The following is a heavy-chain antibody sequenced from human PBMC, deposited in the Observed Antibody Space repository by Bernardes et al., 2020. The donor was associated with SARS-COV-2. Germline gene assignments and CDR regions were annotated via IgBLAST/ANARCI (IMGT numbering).Heavy chain of an antibody. CDR2: INPNSGGT. CDR3: GRCLFSYGHRIFDY. V-gene: IGHV1-2*02. CDR1: GYTFTGYY. Sequence: ASVKVSCKASGYTFTGYYIHWVRQAPGQGLEWVGWINPNSGGTNYAQKFQGRVTMTRDTSISTAYMELSRLRFDDTAVYYCGRCLFSYGHRIFDYWGQGTLVTVSS. D-gene: IGHD3-16*01. J-gene: IGHJ4*02.